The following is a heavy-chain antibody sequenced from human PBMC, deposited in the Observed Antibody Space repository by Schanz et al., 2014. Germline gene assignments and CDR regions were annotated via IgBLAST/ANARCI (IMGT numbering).Heavy chain of an antibody. CDR3: AREDMLRGIRAFDI. CDR2: ISPSSSYI. Sequence: EVQLVESGGGLVQPGGSLRLSCAASGFTFSSYNINWVRQAPGKGLEYISSISPSSSYIYYADSVKGRFTISRDNPKNSLYLQMNSLRVEDTAVYYCAREDMLRGIRAFDIWGQGTMVTVSS. D-gene: IGHD3-10*01. CDR1: GFTFSSYN. V-gene: IGHV3-21*01. J-gene: IGHJ3*02.